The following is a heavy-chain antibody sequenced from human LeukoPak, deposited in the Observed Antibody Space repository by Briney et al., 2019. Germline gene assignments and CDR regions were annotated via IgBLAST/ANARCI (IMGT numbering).Heavy chain of an antibody. CDR2: IYYSGST. V-gene: IGHV4-39*01. J-gene: IGHJ6*02. CDR3: ARGRGTSHYYYGIHV. D-gene: IGHD5-24*01. CDR1: GGSISSSRYY. Sequence: SETLSLTCSVSGGSISSSRYYWGWIRQPPGKGLEWIGSIYYSGSTYYNPSLKSRVTISVDTSKNQFSLKLSSVTAADTAVYYCARGRGTSHYYYGIHVWGQGTTVTVSS.